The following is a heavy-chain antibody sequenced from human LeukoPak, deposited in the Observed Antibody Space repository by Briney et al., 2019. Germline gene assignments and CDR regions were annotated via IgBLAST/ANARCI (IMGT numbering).Heavy chain of an antibody. Sequence: PGGSLRLSCAASGFTFSNFWMTWVRQAPRKGLEWVATIRQDGSDKYYVDSVKGRFTISRDNAKNSLYLQMNSLRAEDTAVYYCARYFDNTGYSRRRFDYWGQGALVTVSS. CDR1: GFTFSNFW. V-gene: IGHV3-7*01. D-gene: IGHD3-22*01. CDR3: ARYFDNTGYSRRRFDY. J-gene: IGHJ4*02. CDR2: IRQDGSDK.